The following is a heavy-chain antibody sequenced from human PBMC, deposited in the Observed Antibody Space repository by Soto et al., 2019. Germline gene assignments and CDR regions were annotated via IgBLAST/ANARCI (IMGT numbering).Heavy chain of an antibody. V-gene: IGHV4-39*01. D-gene: IGHD6-19*01. J-gene: IGHJ5*02. Sequence: SETLSLTCSVSGGSISNKVYFWAWIRQPPGKGLEYIGSIYYSGSTYHNPSLKSRVTMSVDTSKNQFSLKLISVTAADTAVYYCGIAVVGTSGWFDPWGQGTLVTVSS. CDR1: GGSISNKVYF. CDR2: IYYSGST. CDR3: GIAVVGTSGWFDP.